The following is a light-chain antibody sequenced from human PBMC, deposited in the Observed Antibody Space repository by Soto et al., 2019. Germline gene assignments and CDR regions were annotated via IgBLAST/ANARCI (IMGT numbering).Light chain of an antibody. V-gene: IGLV1-40*01. CDR3: QSYDTSLSDWV. J-gene: IGLJ3*02. CDR2: ANN. CDR1: RSNIGAPYD. Sequence: QSVLTQPPSVSGAPGQRVTISCTGSRSNIGAPYDVHWYQQLPGTAPKLLIYANNNRPSGVPDRFSGSKSGTSASLAITGLLAEDEADYYCQSYDTSLSDWVFGGGTKLTVL.